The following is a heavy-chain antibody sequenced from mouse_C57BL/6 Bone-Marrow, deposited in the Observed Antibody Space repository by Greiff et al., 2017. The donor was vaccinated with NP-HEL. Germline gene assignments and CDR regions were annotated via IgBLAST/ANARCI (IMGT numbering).Heavy chain of an antibody. Sequence: EVQVVESGGDLVKPGGSLKLSCAASGFTFSSYGMSWVRQTPDKRLEWVATISSGGSYTYYPASVKGRLTSSRDNAKNTRYLQMSSLKSEDTAMYYCARHGYDEGRYFDYWGQGTTLTVSS. CDR1: GFTFSSYG. J-gene: IGHJ2*01. V-gene: IGHV5-6*01. CDR3: ARHGYDEGRYFDY. D-gene: IGHD2-14*01. CDR2: ISSGGSYT.